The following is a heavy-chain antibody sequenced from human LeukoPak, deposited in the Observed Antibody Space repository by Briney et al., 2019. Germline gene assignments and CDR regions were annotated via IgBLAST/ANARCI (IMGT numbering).Heavy chain of an antibody. V-gene: IGHV4-34*01. CDR3: ASNFVGYCSSTSCYPDY. D-gene: IGHD2-2*01. CDR1: GGSFSGYY. Sequence: SETLSLTCAVYGGSFSGYYWSWIRQPPGRGLEWIGEINHSGSTNYNPSLKSRVTILVDTSKNQFSLKLNSVTAADTAVYYCASNFVGYCSSTSCYPDYWGQGTLVTVSS. J-gene: IGHJ4*02. CDR2: INHSGST.